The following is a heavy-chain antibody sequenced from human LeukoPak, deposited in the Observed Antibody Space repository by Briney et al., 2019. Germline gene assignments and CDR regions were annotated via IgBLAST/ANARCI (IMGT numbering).Heavy chain of an antibody. Sequence: GGSLRLSCAASGFTFSSYGMHWVRQAPGKGLEWVAFIRYDGSNKYYADSVKGRFTISRDNAENSLYLQINSLRVEDTAVYYCARDGYCSGGRCHNDYYYGVDVWGQGTTVTVSS. J-gene: IGHJ6*02. CDR1: GFTFSSYG. V-gene: IGHV3-30*02. D-gene: IGHD2-15*01. CDR3: ARDGYCSGGRCHNDYYYGVDV. CDR2: IRYDGSNK.